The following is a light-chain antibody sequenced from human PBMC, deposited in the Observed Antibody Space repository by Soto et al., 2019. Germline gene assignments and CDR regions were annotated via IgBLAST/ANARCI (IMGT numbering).Light chain of an antibody. J-gene: IGLJ2*01. CDR2: EVS. CDR3: SSYVNYNTFVI. Sequence: QSVLTQPASVSGSPGQSITISCTGSSSDVGAYTSVSWYQQHPGKAPKLMIYEVSNWPSGVSNRFSGSKSGNTASLTISGLQAEDEADYYCSSYVNYNTFVIFGGGTKLTVL. V-gene: IGLV2-14*01. CDR1: SSDVGAYTS.